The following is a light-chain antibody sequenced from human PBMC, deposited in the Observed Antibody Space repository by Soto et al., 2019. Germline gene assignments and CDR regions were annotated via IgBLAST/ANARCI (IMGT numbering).Light chain of an antibody. J-gene: IGLJ1*01. CDR1: SGDIGGYDY. CDR3: SSYTSSNTYV. V-gene: IGLV2-14*03. Sequence: QSALTQPATVSGSPGQSITISCTGTSGDIGGYDYVSWYQQHPGKAPKLMIYDVSNRPSGVSNRFSGSKSGTTASLTISGLQAEDEADYYCSSYTSSNTYVFGTGTKLTVL. CDR2: DVS.